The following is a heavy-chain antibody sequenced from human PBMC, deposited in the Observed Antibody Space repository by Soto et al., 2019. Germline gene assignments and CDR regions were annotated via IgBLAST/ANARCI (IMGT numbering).Heavy chain of an antibody. Sequence: PSETLSLTCTVSGGSISSYYWSWIRQPPGKGLQWIGYIYYSGSTNYNPSLKSRVTISVDTSKNQFSLRLSSVTAADTAVYYCARTFSSSQPYTWLDPWGQGTLVTVSS. J-gene: IGHJ5*02. CDR3: ARTFSSSQPYTWLDP. V-gene: IGHV4-59*01. CDR1: GGSISSYY. D-gene: IGHD6-6*01. CDR2: IYYSGST.